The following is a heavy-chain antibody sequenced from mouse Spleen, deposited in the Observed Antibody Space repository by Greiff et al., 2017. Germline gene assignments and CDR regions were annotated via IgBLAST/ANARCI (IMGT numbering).Heavy chain of an antibody. J-gene: IGHJ3*01. Sequence: QVQLQQPGAELVKPGASVKMSCKASGYTFTSYWLTWVKQRPGQGLEWLGDLYPGSGSTNYNEKFKSKATLTVDTSSSTAYMQLSSLTSEDSVVYYCARCQAGLVAYWGQGTLVTVSA. D-gene: IGHD3-2*02. CDR2: LYPGSGST. V-gene: IGHV1-55*01. CDR1: GYTFTSYW. CDR3: ARCQAGLVAY.